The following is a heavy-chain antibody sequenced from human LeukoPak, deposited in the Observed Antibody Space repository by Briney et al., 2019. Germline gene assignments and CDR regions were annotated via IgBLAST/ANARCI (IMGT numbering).Heavy chain of an antibody. V-gene: IGHV3-30*18. CDR2: ISYDGSNK. CDR3: AKAMGTGTFDY. J-gene: IGHJ4*02. Sequence: PGGSLRLSCAASGFTFSSYGMHWVRQAPGKGLEWVAVISYDGSNKYYADSVKGRFTISRDNSKNTLYLQMNSLRAEDTAVYYCAKAMGTGTFDYWGQGTLVTVSS. D-gene: IGHD1-1*01. CDR1: GFTFSSYG.